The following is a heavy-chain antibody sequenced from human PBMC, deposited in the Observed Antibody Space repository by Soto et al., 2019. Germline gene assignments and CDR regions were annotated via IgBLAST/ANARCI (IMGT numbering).Heavy chain of an antibody. Sequence: QVHLVESGGGVVQPGRSLRLSCAASGFTFRRHAVHWVRQAPGKGLEWVAVISSDGSAKYYLDSVKGRFTSSRDNSKNTVFLQQNSLSYEDTAVYYCARSRSGAVADSFDSWGQGTLVTVST. CDR3: ARSRSGAVADSFDS. CDR1: GFTFRRHA. D-gene: IGHD3-10*01. CDR2: ISSDGSAK. J-gene: IGHJ4*02. V-gene: IGHV3-30*04.